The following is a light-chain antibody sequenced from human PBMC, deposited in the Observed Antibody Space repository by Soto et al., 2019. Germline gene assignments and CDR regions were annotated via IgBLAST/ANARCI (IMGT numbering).Light chain of an antibody. CDR3: GSYTSSSTYV. Sequence: QSVLTRPASVSGSAGQSITISCTGTSSDVGGYNSVSWYQQHPGKAPKLVIYDVGNRPSGVSDRFSGSKSGNTASLTISGLQAEDEAEYYCGSYTSSSTYVFGAGTRSPS. CDR2: DVG. CDR1: SSDVGGYNS. V-gene: IGLV2-14*01. J-gene: IGLJ1*01.